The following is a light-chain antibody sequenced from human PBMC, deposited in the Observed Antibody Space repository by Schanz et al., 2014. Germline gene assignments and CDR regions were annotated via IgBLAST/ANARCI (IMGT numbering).Light chain of an antibody. Sequence: QSALTQPPSASGSPGQSVTISCTGTSSDVGGYNFVSWYQQHPGKAPKLMIYDVSNRPSGVSNRFSGSKSGNTASLTISGLQAEDEGDYYCSSYTSSTWVFGGGTQLTVL. CDR3: SSYTSSTWV. J-gene: IGLJ3*02. CDR1: SSDVGGYNF. V-gene: IGLV2-14*01. CDR2: DVS.